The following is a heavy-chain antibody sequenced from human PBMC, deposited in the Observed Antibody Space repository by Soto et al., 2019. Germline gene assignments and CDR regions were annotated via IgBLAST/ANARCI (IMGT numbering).Heavy chain of an antibody. Sequence: ASVKVSCKASGYTFTSYGISWVRQAPGQGLEWMGWISAYNGNTNYAQKLQGRVTMTTDTSTSTAYMELRSLRSDDTAVYYCAIDSESPTYDFWTDYYYGMDVWGPGTPLAVSS. CDR3: AIDSESPTYDFWTDYYYGMDV. CDR1: GYTFTSYG. CDR2: ISAYNGNT. J-gene: IGHJ6*02. V-gene: IGHV1-18*04. D-gene: IGHD3-3*01.